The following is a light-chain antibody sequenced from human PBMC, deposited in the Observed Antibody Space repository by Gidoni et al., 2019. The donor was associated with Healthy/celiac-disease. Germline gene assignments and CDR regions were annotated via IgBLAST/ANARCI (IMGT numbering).Light chain of an antibody. CDR2: DAS. J-gene: IGKJ3*01. CDR1: QSVSSY. Sequence: EIVLTQSPATLSLSPGERATLSCRASQSVSSYLAWYQQKPGHAPRLLIYDASNSATGIPARFSGSGSGTDFTLTISSLEPEDFAVYYCQQRSNWPPSFXPXTKVDIK. V-gene: IGKV3-11*01. CDR3: QQRSNWPPS.